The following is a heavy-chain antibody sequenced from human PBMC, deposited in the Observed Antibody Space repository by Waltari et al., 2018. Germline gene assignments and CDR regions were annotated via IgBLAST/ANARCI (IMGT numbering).Heavy chain of an antibody. V-gene: IGHV3-48*02. J-gene: IGHJ4*02. CDR2: ITSSGSTI. Sequence: INWARQAPGRGLEWVSYITSSGSTIYYADSVKGRFTIARDSPKNSLYLQMHSLRDEDTAVYYCARVVARDWGQGTLVTVSS. CDR3: ARVVARD.